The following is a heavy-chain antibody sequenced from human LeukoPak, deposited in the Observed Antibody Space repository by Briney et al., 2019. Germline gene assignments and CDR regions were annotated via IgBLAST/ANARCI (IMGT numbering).Heavy chain of an antibody. V-gene: IGHV3-30*02. CDR3: ARDSRLIDY. J-gene: IGHJ4*02. D-gene: IGHD6-13*01. CDR1: GFTFSSYG. Sequence: GGSLRLSCAASGFTFSSYGMYWVRQAPGKGLEWVAFIRYDGSNKYYADSVKGRFIISRDNSKNTLYLQMNSLRAEDTAVYYCARDSRLIDYWGQGTLVTVSS. CDR2: IRYDGSNK.